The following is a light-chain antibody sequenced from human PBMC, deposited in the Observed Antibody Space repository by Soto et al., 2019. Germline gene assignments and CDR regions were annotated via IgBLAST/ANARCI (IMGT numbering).Light chain of an antibody. CDR2: DAS. J-gene: IGKJ1*01. CDR1: QSVSSY. CDR3: QQRSDWPPT. Sequence: EIVLTQSPATLSLSPGERATLSCWASQSVSSYLAWYQQKPGQAPRLLIYDASNRATGIPARFSGSGSGTDFTLIISSLEPEDFALHYCQQRSDWPPTLGQGTKVDIK. V-gene: IGKV3-11*01.